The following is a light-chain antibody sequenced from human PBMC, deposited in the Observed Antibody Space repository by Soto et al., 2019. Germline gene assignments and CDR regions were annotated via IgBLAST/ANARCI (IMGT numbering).Light chain of an antibody. V-gene: IGKV3-15*01. CDR1: QSVSSS. Sequence: EIVMTQSPVTLSVSPGERATLSCRASQSVSSSLAWYQQKPGQAPRLLIYGAFTRATGIPARFSGSGSGTEFTLTISSLQSEDFAVYYCQQYNSWPITFGGGTKVEIK. CDR2: GAF. CDR3: QQYNSWPIT. J-gene: IGKJ4*01.